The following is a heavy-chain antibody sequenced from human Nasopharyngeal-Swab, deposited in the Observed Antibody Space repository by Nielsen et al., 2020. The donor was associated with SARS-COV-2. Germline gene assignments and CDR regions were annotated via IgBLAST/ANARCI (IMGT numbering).Heavy chain of an antibody. V-gene: IGHV4-34*01. Sequence: WIRQPPGKGLEWIGEINHSGNNNFNPSLKSRVTISLDTSKNQFSLNLNSVTAADTAVYFCARDCKDSRGHYFDYWGQGTLVTVSS. CDR3: ARDCKDSRGHYFDY. J-gene: IGHJ4*02. CDR2: INHSGNN. D-gene: IGHD3-22*01.